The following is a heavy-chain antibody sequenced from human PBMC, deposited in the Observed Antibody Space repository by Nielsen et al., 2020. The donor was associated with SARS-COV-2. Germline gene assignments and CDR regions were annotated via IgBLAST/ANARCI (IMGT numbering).Heavy chain of an antibody. Sequence: GESLKISCAASGFTFSNAWMSWVRQAPGKGLEWVGRIKSKIDGGTTDYAAPVKGRVTISRDDSKNTLYLQMNSLKIEDTAVYYCTTDFLGYSGYVAYWGQGTLVTVSS. J-gene: IGHJ4*02. CDR3: TTDFLGYSGYVAY. CDR2: IKSKIDGGTT. CDR1: GFTFSNAW. D-gene: IGHD5-12*01. V-gene: IGHV3-15*01.